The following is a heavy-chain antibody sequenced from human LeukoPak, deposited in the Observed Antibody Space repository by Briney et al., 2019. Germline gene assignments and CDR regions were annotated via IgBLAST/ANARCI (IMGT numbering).Heavy chain of an antibody. V-gene: IGHV1-18*01. CDR3: ARTEYSSRRSAFDI. Sequence: ASVKVSCKASGYTFTRNSISWVRQAPGQGLEWMGWISAYNGNTNYAQKLQGRVTMTTDTSTSTAHMELRSLRSDDTAVYYCARTEYSSRRSAFDIWGQGTMVTVSS. CDR1: GYTFTRNS. D-gene: IGHD6-19*01. CDR2: ISAYNGNT. J-gene: IGHJ3*02.